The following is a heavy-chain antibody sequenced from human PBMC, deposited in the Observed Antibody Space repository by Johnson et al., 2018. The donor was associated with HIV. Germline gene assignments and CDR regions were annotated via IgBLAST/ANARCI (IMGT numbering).Heavy chain of an antibody. CDR2: LKWHGGST. Sequence: VQLVESGGGVERRGGSLRLYCAASGFTFDDYGMRWVRQAPGKGLAWVSRLKWHGGSTGYADSVKGRFPIPRTHAKNSLYLQMNSLRAEDTALYYCARAMYYYDTSGYLIRPRAFDIWGQGTVVTVSS. J-gene: IGHJ3*02. D-gene: IGHD3-22*01. CDR1: GFTFDDYG. V-gene: IGHV3-20*04. CDR3: ARAMYYYDTSGYLIRPRAFDI.